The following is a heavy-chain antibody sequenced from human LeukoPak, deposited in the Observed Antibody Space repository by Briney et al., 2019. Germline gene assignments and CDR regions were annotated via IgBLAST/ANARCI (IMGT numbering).Heavy chain of an antibody. V-gene: IGHV4-4*07. CDR2: IYTSGST. CDR1: GGSISSYY. Sequence: SETLSLTCTVSGGSISSYYWSWIRQPAGKGLEWIGRIYTSGSTNYSPSLKSRVTMSVDTSKNQFSLKLSSVTAADTAVYYCARGVAVAEGTSAFDIWGQGTMVTVSS. J-gene: IGHJ3*02. D-gene: IGHD6-19*01. CDR3: ARGVAVAEGTSAFDI.